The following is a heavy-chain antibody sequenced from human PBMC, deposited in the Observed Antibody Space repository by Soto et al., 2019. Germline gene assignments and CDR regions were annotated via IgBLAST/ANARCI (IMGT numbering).Heavy chain of an antibody. V-gene: IGHV3-30*18. J-gene: IGHJ4*02. D-gene: IGHD6-13*01. CDR3: EKDWRAVGPHYFDS. CDR2: ISYEGSSR. CDR1: GFSFNTYC. Sequence: PGGSLRLSCEASGFSFNTYCMHWVHQTPGKGLDWVSVISYEGSSRYYADSVKGRFTISRDNSKNTLYLQMNSLRPEDTAVYYCEKDWRAVGPHYFDSWGQGTLVTVSS.